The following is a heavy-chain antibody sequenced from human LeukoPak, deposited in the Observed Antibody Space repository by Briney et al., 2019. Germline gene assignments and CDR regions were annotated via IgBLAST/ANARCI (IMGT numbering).Heavy chain of an antibody. D-gene: IGHD2-15*01. J-gene: IGHJ4*02. CDR1: GFTFSTYA. CDR3: ARVGSRYCSGANCYDGF. CDR2: VSKDGNTK. Sequence: QSGGSLRLSCVASGFTFSTYAIHWVRQAPGKGLEWVAVVSKDGNTKYYADSVKGRFTISRDNSKNTLYLQMNNLRAEDTAIYYCARVGSRYCSGANCYDGFWGQGTLVSVSS. V-gene: IGHV3-30*04.